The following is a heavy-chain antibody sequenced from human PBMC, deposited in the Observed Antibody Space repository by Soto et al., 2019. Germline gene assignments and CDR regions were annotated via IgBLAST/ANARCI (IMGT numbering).Heavy chain of an antibody. J-gene: IGHJ6*02. CDR2: ISAYNGNT. V-gene: IGHV1-18*01. CDR3: ARDAPFPREGGDSYGYLGDYYGMDV. Sequence: ASVKVSCKASGYTFTSYGISWVRQAPGQGLEWMGWISAYNGNTNYAQKLQGRVTMTTDTSTSTAYMELRSLRSDDTAVYYCARDAPFPREGGDSYGYLGDYYGMDVWGQGTTVTVSS. D-gene: IGHD5-18*01. CDR1: GYTFTSYG.